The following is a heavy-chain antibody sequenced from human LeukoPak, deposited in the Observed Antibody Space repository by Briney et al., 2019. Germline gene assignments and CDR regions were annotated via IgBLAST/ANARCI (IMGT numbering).Heavy chain of an antibody. CDR2: ISGSGDST. J-gene: IGHJ4*02. D-gene: IGHD3-3*01. V-gene: IGHV3-23*01. Sequence: GGSLRLSCAVSGFTFSSYAMSWVRQAPGKGLEWVSGISGSGDSTYYADSVKGRFTISRDKSKNTLYRQMNSLRTEDTAVYYCAKVEGRIATRLLGCYFDYWGQGTLVTVSS. CDR3: AKVEGRIATRLLGCYFDY. CDR1: GFTFSSYA.